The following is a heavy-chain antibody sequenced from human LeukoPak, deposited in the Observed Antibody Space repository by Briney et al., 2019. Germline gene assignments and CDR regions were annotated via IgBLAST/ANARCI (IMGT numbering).Heavy chain of an antibody. CDR1: GGTFKNYA. J-gene: IGHJ6*03. CDR2: FISIAGTT. V-gene: IGHV1-69*05. CDR3: ARGGAAEYSRTWYYYYMDV. Sequence: ASVKVSCKASGGTFKNYAITWMRQAPGQGLEWMGGFISIAGTTNHAQKFQGRVTITTDESTNTAYMELSSLRSDDTAVYYRARGGAAEYSRTWYYYYMDVWGKGTTVTVFS. D-gene: IGHD6-6*01.